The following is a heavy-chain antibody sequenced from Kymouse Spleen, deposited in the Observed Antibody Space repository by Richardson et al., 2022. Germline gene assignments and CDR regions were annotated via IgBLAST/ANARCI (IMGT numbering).Heavy chain of an antibody. Sequence: EVQLVESGGGLVQPGGSLRLSCAASGFTFSSYSMNWVRQAPGKGLEWVSYISSSSSTIYYADSVKGRFTISRDNAKNSLYLQMNSLRDEDTAVYYCAILTGDRDYYYYYGMDVWGQGTTVTVSS. CDR3: AILTGDRDYYYYYGMDV. V-gene: IGHV3-48*02. J-gene: IGHJ6*02. CDR1: GFTFSSYS. D-gene: IGHD7-27*02. CDR2: ISSSSSTI.